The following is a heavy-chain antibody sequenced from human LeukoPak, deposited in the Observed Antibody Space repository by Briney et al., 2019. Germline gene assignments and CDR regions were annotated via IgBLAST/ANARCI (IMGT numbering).Heavy chain of an antibody. V-gene: IGHV4-34*01. Sequence: SETLSLPCAVYGGSFSGYYWSWIRQPPGKGLEWIGEINHSGSTNYNPSLKSRVTISVDTSKNQFSLKLSSVTAADTAVYYCARSYPYDSSGYYYYWFDPWGQGTLVTVSS. J-gene: IGHJ5*02. CDR1: GGSFSGYY. CDR3: ARSYPYDSSGYYYYWFDP. CDR2: INHSGST. D-gene: IGHD3-22*01.